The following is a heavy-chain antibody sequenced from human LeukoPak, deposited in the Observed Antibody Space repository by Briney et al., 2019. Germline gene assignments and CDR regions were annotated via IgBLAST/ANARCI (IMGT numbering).Heavy chain of an antibody. CDR2: IYHSGST. CDR3: AKYVWGSYPTFEDY. D-gene: IGHD3-16*02. V-gene: IGHV4-39*07. J-gene: IGHJ4*02. CDR1: GGSISSGDYY. Sequence: SQTLSLTCTVSGGSISSGDYYWGWIRQPPGKGLEWIGSIYHSGSTYYNPSLKSRVTISVDTSKNQFSLKLSSVTAADTAVYYCAKYVWGSYPTFEDYWGQGTLVTVSS.